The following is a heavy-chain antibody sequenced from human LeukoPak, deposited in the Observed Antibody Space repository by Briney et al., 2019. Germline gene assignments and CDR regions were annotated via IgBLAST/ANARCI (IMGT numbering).Heavy chain of an antibody. V-gene: IGHV3-23*01. CDR3: AKGTDYGDYDRYWYFDL. D-gene: IGHD4-17*01. CDR1: GFTFGSYA. Sequence: PGGSLRLSCADSGFTFGSYAMSWVRQAPGKGLEWVSGISSRVSGVSGSGDNTYYADSVKGRFTISRDNSKNTLFLHMNSLRADDTAVYYCAKGTDYGDYDRYWYFDLWGRGTLVTVSS. J-gene: IGHJ2*01. CDR2: ISSRVSGVSGSGDNT.